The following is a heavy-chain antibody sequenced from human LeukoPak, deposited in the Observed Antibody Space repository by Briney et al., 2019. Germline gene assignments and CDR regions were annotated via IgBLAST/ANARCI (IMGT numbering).Heavy chain of an antibody. V-gene: IGHV4-34*01. D-gene: IGHD3-10*01. Sequence: PSETLSLTCAVYGGSFSGYYWSWIRQPPGKGLEWIGEINHSGSTNYNPSLKSRVTISVDTSKNQFSLKLSSVTAADTAVYYCARSLYYYDGLDIWGQGTMVTVSS. CDR3: ARSLYYYDGLDI. CDR2: INHSGST. CDR1: GGSFSGYY. J-gene: IGHJ3*02.